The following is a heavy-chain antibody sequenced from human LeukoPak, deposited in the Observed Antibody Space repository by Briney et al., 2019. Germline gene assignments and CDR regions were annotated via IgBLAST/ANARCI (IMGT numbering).Heavy chain of an antibody. J-gene: IGHJ5*02. D-gene: IGHD5-18*01. Sequence: SETLSLTCAVYGGSFSSYYWIWIRQPPGKGLEWIGKINHSGSTNYNPSLKSRVTISVDTSKNQFSLKLSSVTAADTAVYYCARGRFYSYGYWWFDPWGQGTLVTVSS. V-gene: IGHV4-34*01. CDR3: ARGRFYSYGYWWFDP. CDR2: INHSGST. CDR1: GGSFSSYY.